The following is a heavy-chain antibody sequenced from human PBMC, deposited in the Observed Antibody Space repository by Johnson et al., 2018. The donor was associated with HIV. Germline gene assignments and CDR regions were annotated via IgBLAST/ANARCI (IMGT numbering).Heavy chain of an antibody. V-gene: IGHV3-11*04. Sequence: QVQLVESGGGLVQPGGSLRLSCAASGFTFSDYYMSWIRKAPGKGLEWVSYISNSGSTIYYTDSVKGRFTISRDNAKNSLYLQMNSLRAEDTAVYYCARAGQQWLADAFDIWGQGTMVTVSS. D-gene: IGHD6-19*01. J-gene: IGHJ3*02. CDR1: GFTFSDYY. CDR2: ISNSGSTI. CDR3: ARAGQQWLADAFDI.